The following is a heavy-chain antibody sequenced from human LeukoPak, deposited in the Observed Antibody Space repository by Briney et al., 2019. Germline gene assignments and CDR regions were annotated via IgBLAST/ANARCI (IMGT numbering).Heavy chain of an antibody. Sequence: SETLSLTCTFSGASINKDYWAWIRQPPGRGLEWIGYVIVSDFNEANGDITNYNPSLETRVTTSRDTPTNQFSLKLSSMTAADTDIYYCVRASADSGGAFDVWGHGTVVTVSS. V-gene: IGHV4-59*01. J-gene: IGHJ3*01. CDR1: GASINKDY. CDR2: VIVSDFNEANGDIT. D-gene: IGHD2-15*01. CDR3: VRASADSGGAFDV.